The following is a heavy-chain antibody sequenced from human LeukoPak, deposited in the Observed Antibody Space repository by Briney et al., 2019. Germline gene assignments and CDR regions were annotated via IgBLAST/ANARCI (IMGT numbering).Heavy chain of an antibody. Sequence: ASVKVSCKASGYTFTSYYMHWVRQAPGQGLEWMGIINPSGGSTSYAQKFQGRVTMTRDTSTSTVYMELSSLRSEDTAVYYCARSFLYYYDSSGYGPGAFDIWGQGTMVTVSS. D-gene: IGHD3-22*01. CDR2: INPSGGST. J-gene: IGHJ3*02. CDR3: ARSFLYYYDSSGYGPGAFDI. V-gene: IGHV1-46*01. CDR1: GYTFTSYY.